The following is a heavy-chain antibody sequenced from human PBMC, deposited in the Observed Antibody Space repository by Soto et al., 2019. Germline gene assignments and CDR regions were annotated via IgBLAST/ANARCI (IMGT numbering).Heavy chain of an antibody. J-gene: IGHJ6*03. CDR3: ARIWSPPHYYYMDV. CDR1: GGSFSGYY. V-gene: IGHV4-34*01. D-gene: IGHD3-3*01. Sequence: SETLSLTCAVYGGSFSGYYWSWIRQPPGKGLEWIGEINHSGSTNYNPSLKSRVTISVDTSKNQFSLKLSSVTAADTAVYYCARIWSPPHYYYMDVWGKGTTVTVSS. CDR2: INHSGST.